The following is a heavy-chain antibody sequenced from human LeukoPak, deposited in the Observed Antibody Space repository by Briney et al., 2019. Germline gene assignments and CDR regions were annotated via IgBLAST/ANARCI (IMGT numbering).Heavy chain of an antibody. CDR3: ARGALEMATTSPFDY. CDR2: TYYRSKWYN. D-gene: IGHD5-24*01. Sequence: SQTLSLTCAISGDSGSSNSATWNWIRQSPSRGLEWLGRTYYRSKWYNDYAVSVKSRITINPDTSKNQFSLQLNSVTPEDTAVYYCARGALEMATTSPFDYWGQGALVTVSS. CDR1: GDSGSSNSAT. V-gene: IGHV6-1*01. J-gene: IGHJ4*02.